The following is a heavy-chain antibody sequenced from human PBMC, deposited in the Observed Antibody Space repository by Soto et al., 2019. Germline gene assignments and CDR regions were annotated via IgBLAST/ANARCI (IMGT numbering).Heavy chain of an antibody. V-gene: IGHV3-48*03. CDR2: ISTSGTTI. CDR3: ARAGGSGWSLDY. CDR1: GFTFSSYA. J-gene: IGHJ4*02. D-gene: IGHD6-19*01. Sequence: GGSLRLSCAASGFTFSSYAMTWIRQAPGKGLEWVSYISTSGTTISYADSVKGRFTISRDDAKNSLYLQMNSLRAEDTAIYYCARAGGSGWSLDYWGRGTLVTVSS.